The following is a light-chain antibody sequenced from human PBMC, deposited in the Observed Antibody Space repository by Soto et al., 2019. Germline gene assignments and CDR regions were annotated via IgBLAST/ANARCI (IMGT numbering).Light chain of an antibody. J-gene: IGKJ4*01. CDR2: DAS. CDR3: HQYDNLPLT. V-gene: IGKV1-33*01. CDR1: QDISNS. Sequence: DIQMTQSPSSLSASVGDRVTITCQASQDISNSLSWFQLKSRKAPKLLIYDASNLETGVPSRFSGSGSGTDFSFTINSLHPEDFATYYCHQYDNLPLTFGGGTKVEIK.